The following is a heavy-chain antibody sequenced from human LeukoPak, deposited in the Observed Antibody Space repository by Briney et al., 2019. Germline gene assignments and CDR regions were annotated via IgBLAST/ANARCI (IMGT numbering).Heavy chain of an antibody. CDR1: GGSFSGYY. CDR2: INHSGST. Sequence: SETLSLTCAVYGGSFSGYYWSWIRQPPGKGLEWMGEINHSGSTNYNPSLKSRVTISVDTSKNQLSLKLSSVTAADTAVYYCARSYRISYYDSSGYYYWGQGTLVTVSS. J-gene: IGHJ4*02. V-gene: IGHV4-34*01. CDR3: ARSYRISYYDSSGYYY. D-gene: IGHD3-22*01.